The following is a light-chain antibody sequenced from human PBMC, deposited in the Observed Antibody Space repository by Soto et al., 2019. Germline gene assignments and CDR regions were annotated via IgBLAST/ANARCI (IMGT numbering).Light chain of an antibody. CDR3: QQLNDYPIT. CDR2: GAS. J-gene: IGKJ5*01. CDR1: QGFTSY. V-gene: IGKV1-9*01. Sequence: IQLTQSPSSLSASVGDRVTLTCRASQGFTSYLAWYQQKPGKAPELLIYGASTLQSGVPSRFSGSGSGTDFTLTISSLQPEDFATYYCQQLNDYPITFGQGTRLEIK.